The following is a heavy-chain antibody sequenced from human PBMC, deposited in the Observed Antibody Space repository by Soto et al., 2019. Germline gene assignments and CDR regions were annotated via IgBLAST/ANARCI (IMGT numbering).Heavy chain of an antibody. Sequence: EVQLVESGGGLVQPGGSLRLSCAASGFTFSSSWMHWVRQAPGKGLVWVSRINSGASTTNYAESVKGRFTISRDNAKNTLYLHMDSLTAEDTAVYYCARGPSGWFGYDYWGQGTLVTVSS. V-gene: IGHV3-74*01. J-gene: IGHJ4*02. CDR3: ARGPSGWFGYDY. CDR2: INSGASTT. D-gene: IGHD6-19*01. CDR1: GFTFSSSW.